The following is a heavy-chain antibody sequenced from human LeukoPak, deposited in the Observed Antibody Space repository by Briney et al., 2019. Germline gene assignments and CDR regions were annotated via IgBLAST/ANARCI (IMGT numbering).Heavy chain of an antibody. D-gene: IGHD2-8*02. V-gene: IGHV3-23*01. CDR2: IIGSGRGT. J-gene: IGHJ4*02. Sequence: GGSLRLSCAASGFTFSDYYMSWIRQAPGKRLEWVSSIIGSGRGTYYADSVKGRITVSRDNSKNTVYLQMNSLRAEDTALYYCAKGTLGSCSGVTCYEFDYWGQGTLVTVSS. CDR3: AKGTLGSCSGVTCYEFDY. CDR1: GFTFSDYY.